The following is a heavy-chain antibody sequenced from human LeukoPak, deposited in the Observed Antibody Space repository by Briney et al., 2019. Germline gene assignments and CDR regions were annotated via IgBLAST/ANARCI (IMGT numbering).Heavy chain of an antibody. CDR3: ARGYSGYDLYFDY. CDR1: GFTFSSYS. J-gene: IGHJ4*02. V-gene: IGHV3-48*04. D-gene: IGHD5-12*01. Sequence: GRSLRLSCAASGFTFSSYSMNWVRQAPGKGLEWVSYISSSSSTIYSADSVKGRFTISRDNAKNSLYLQMNSLRAEDTAVYYCARGYSGYDLYFDYWGQGTLVTVSS. CDR2: ISSSSSTI.